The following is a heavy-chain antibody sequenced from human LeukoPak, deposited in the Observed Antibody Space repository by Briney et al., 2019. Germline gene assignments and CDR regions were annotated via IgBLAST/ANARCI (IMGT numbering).Heavy chain of an antibody. CDR3: ARVYSSGWYNNY. D-gene: IGHD6-19*01. J-gene: IGHJ4*02. Sequence: SETLSLTCAVSGGSISSSNWWSWVRQPPGKGLEWIGEIYHSGSTNYNPSLKSRVTMSVDKSKNQFSLKLSSVTAADTAVYYCARVYSSGWYNNYWGQGTLVTVSS. V-gene: IGHV4-4*02. CDR2: IYHSGST. CDR1: GGSISSSNW.